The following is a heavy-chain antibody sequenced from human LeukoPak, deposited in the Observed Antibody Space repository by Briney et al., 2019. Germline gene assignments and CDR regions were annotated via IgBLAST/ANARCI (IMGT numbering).Heavy chain of an antibody. CDR3: ARVYYYDSSGYYLDY. D-gene: IGHD3-22*01. CDR2: IYSGGST. V-gene: IGHV3-53*01. J-gene: IGHJ4*02. Sequence: GGSLSLSCAASWFSVSSNYMSWVRPAPGKGLEWVSVIYSGGSTYYADSVKGRFTISRDNSKNTLYLQMNSLRAEDTAVYYCARVYYYDSSGYYLDYWGQGTLVTVSS. CDR1: WFSVSSNY.